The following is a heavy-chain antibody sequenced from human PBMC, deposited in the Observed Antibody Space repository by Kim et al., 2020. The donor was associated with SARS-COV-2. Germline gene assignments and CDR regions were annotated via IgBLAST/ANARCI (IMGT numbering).Heavy chain of an antibody. D-gene: IGHD1-1*01. CDR1: GFTFSSYV. CDR3: VTKRSDSRVPTGGTFDY. J-gene: IGHJ4*02. CDR2: ISSNGGST. Sequence: GGSLRLSSSASGFTFSSYVMHWVRQAPGKGLEYVSAISSNGGSTYYADSVKGRFTISRDNSKNTLYLQMSSLRAEDTAVYYCVTKRSDSRVPTGGTFDYWGPGTLVTVSS. V-gene: IGHV3-64D*06.